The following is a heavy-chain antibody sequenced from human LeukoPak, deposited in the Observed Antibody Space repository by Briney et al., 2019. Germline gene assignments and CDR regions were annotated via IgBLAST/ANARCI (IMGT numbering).Heavy chain of an antibody. CDR2: INHSGST. Sequence: SETLSLTCAVYGGSFSGYYWSWIRQPPGKGLEWIGEINHSGSTNYNPSLKSRVTISVDTSKNQFSLKLSSVTAADTAVYYCARGRPTSPFDYWGQGTLVTVSS. V-gene: IGHV4-34*01. D-gene: IGHD2/OR15-2a*01. CDR3: ARGRPTSPFDY. CDR1: GGSFSGYY. J-gene: IGHJ4*02.